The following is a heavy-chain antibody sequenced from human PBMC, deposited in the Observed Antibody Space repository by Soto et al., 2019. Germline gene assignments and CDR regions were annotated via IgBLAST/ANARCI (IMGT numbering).Heavy chain of an antibody. Sequence: VASVKVSCKASGYTFTSYYMHWVRQAPGQGLEWMGIINPSGGSTSYAQKFQGRVTMTRDTSTSTVYMELSSLRSEDTAVYYCASEAIGYCSSTSCSQKFDPWGQGTLVTVSS. CDR2: INPSGGST. CDR3: ASEAIGYCSSTSCSQKFDP. D-gene: IGHD2-2*01. V-gene: IGHV1-46*01. J-gene: IGHJ5*02. CDR1: GYTFTSYY.